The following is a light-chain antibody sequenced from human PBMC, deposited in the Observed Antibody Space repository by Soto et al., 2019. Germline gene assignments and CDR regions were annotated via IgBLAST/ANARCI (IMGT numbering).Light chain of an antibody. CDR1: QSVSSNC. V-gene: IGKV3-20*01. CDR2: GAS. CDR3: QQYGSSLIT. J-gene: IGKJ5*01. Sequence: EIVLTQSPGTLFLSPGERATLSCRASQSVSSNCIAWYQQKAGQAPRLLIFGASSRATGIPDRFSASGSGTDFTLTISGLEPEDFAVYYCQQYGSSLITFGQGTRLAIK.